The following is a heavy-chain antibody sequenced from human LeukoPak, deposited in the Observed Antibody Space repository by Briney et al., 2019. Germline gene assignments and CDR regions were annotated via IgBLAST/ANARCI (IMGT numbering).Heavy chain of an antibody. CDR1: GFTFGNSN. CDR2: ISSSSSFI. V-gene: IGHV3-21*01. Sequence: GGSLRLSCAGSGFTFGNSNMNWVRQTPGKGLEWISSISSSSSFIYYADSVKGRFTISRDNAKNSVFLQMNSLQPEDTAVYWCARDRGSFDIWGRGTLVTVSS. CDR3: ARDRGSFDI. J-gene: IGHJ2*01. D-gene: IGHD3-10*01.